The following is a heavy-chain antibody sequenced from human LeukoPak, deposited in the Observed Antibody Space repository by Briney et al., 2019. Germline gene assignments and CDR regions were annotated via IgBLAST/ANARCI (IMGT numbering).Heavy chain of an antibody. CDR1: GFTVSSNY. V-gene: IGHV3-53*01. CDR2: IYSGGST. J-gene: IGHJ4*02. CDR3: ARDERYCSGGSCYDY. Sequence: GGSLRLSCAASGFTVSSNYMSWVRQAPGKGLEWASVIYSGGSTYYADSVKGRFTISRDNSKNTLYLQMNSLRAEDTAVYYCARDERYCSGGSCYDYWGQGTLVTVSS. D-gene: IGHD2-15*01.